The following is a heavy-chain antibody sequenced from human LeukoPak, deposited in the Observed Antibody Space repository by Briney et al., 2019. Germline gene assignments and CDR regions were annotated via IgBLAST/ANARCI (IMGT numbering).Heavy chain of an antibody. Sequence: PGGSLRLSCAASGFTFSSYSMNWVRQAPGKGLEWVSSISSSSSYIYYADSVKGRFTISRDNAKNSLYLQMNSLRAEDTAVYYCARGDSSGYGVDYWGQGTLVTVSS. D-gene: IGHD3-22*01. CDR2: ISSSSSYI. V-gene: IGHV3-21*01. CDR3: ARGDSSGYGVDY. J-gene: IGHJ4*02. CDR1: GFTFSSYS.